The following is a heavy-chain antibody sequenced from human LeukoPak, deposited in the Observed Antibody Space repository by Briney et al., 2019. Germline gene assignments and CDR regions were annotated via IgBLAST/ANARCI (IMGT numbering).Heavy chain of an antibody. V-gene: IGHV4-59*08. D-gene: IGHD5-24*01. CDR2: IYYSGST. CDR3: ARVEMATITVDY. CDR1: GGSISSYY. J-gene: IGHJ4*02. Sequence: SETLSLTCTVSGGSISSYYWSWIRQPPGKGLEWIGYIYYSGSTNYNSSLKSRVTISVDTSKNQFSLKLSSVTAADTAVYYCARVEMATITVDYWGQGTLVTVSS.